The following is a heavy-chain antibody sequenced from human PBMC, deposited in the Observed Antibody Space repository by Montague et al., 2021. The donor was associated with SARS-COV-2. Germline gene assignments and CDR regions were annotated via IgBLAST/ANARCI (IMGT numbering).Heavy chain of an antibody. V-gene: IGHV4-34*01. Sequence: ETLSLTCAVYGGSFSGYYWNWIRQHPGKGLEWIGEINHNGSTNYNPSLKSRVTISVDTSNNQFSLKLTSVTAADTAVYYCARGPTNNIGMVATRLDYWGQGTLVTVSS. CDR3: ARGPTNNIGMVATRLDY. CDR2: INHNGST. CDR1: GGSFSGYY. J-gene: IGHJ4*02. D-gene: IGHD5-12*01.